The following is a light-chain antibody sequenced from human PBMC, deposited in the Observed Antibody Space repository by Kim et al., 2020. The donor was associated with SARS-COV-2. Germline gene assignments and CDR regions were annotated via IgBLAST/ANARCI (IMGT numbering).Light chain of an antibody. J-gene: IGLJ3*02. Sequence: GKTVTISCTRSSGNIASNYVQWYQQRPGSAPTTVIYEDNQRPSGVPDRFSGSIDSSSGSASLTISGLKTEDEADYYCQSYDSSNWVFGGGTQLTVL. CDR2: EDN. CDR1: SGNIASNY. V-gene: IGLV6-57*03. CDR3: QSYDSSNWV.